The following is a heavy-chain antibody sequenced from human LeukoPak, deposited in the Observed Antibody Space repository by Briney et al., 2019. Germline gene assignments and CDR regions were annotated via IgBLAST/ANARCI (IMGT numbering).Heavy chain of an antibody. J-gene: IGHJ4*02. V-gene: IGHV4-34*01. CDR1: GGSFSGYY. D-gene: IGHD3-10*01. CDR2: INHSGST. Sequence: SETLSLTCAVYGGSFSGYYWGWIRQPPGKGLEWIGEINHSGSTNYNPSLKSRVTISVDTSKNQFSLKLSSVTAADTAVYYCARRRGTTYYYGSGSSPRFDYWGQGTLVTVSS. CDR3: ARRRGTTYYYGSGSSPRFDY.